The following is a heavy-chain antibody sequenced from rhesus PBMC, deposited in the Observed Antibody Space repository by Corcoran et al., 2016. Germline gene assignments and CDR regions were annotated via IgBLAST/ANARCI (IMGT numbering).Heavy chain of an antibody. CDR1: GYSISSNY. V-gene: IGHV4-160*01. Sequence: QVQLQESGPGLVTPSETLSLTCAVSGYSISSNYWNWIRQPPGKGLEWIGILNGSVGRNTQNPAHKRRGTLEGDTSKNECARKLSSVTAAYTAVYYWAREDTAGTKFAYYFDYWGQGVRVTVSS. D-gene: IGHD5-30*01. CDR2: LNGSVGRN. J-gene: IGHJ4*01. CDR3: AREDTAGTKFAYYFDY.